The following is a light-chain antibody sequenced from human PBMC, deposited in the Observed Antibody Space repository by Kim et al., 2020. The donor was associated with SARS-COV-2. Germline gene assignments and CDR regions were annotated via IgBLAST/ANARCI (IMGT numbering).Light chain of an antibody. Sequence: PGKTASLTCGGNNIGSKTVHWYQQKPGQAPVLVIYYDSDRPSGIPERFSGSNSGNTATLTISRVEAGDEADYYCQVWDSYSDHRVFGGGTQLTVL. V-gene: IGLV3-21*04. CDR2: YDS. CDR3: QVWDSYSDHRV. J-gene: IGLJ2*01. CDR1: NIGSKT.